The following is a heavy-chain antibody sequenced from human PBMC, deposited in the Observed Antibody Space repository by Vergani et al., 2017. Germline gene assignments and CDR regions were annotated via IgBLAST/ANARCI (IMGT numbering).Heavy chain of an antibody. D-gene: IGHD1-1*01. CDR3: AKGGWNYWFDS. CDR1: GFSFSSHA. CDR2: INTNGDYT. J-gene: IGHJ5*01. Sequence: VQLAESGEGRVQPGRSLRLSCAASGFSFSSHAMSWVRQAPGKGLEWVSTINTNGDYTRYGDSVKGRFTISRDNSKSTLYLQMNSLRAEDTAIYYCAKGGWNYWFDSWGQGTLVIVS. V-gene: IGHV3-23*04.